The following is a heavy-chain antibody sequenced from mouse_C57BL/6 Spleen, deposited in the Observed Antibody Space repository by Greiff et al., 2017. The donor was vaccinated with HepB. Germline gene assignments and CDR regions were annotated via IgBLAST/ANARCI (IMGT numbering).Heavy chain of an antibody. D-gene: IGHD2-2*01. CDR3: ARSVISLYFDY. V-gene: IGHV1-82*01. CDR2: IYPGDGDT. Sequence: VKLMESGPELVKPGASVKISCKASGYAFSSSWMNWVKQRPGKGLEWIGRIYPGDGDTNYNGKFKGKATLTADKSSSTAYMQLSSLTSEDSAVYFCARSVISLYFDYWGQGTTLTVSS. J-gene: IGHJ2*01. CDR1: GYAFSSSW.